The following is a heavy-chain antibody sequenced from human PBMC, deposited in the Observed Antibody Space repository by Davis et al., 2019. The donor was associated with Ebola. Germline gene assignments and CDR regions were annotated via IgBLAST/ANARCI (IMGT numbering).Heavy chain of an antibody. D-gene: IGHD1-26*01. J-gene: IGHJ6*02. CDR1: GVSISDYY. Sequence: GSLRLSCTVSGVSISDYYWSWIRQPPGKRLEWIGYFYSSGSTNYNPSLWSRVTISVDTSKAQFSLNLRSVTAADTAIYYCAGSGTYAEDVWGQGTTVIVSS. CDR3: AGSGTYAEDV. V-gene: IGHV4-59*08. CDR2: FYSSGST.